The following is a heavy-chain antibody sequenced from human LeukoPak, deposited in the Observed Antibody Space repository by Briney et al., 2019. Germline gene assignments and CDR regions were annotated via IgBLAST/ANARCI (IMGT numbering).Heavy chain of an antibody. V-gene: IGHV4-39*01. D-gene: IGHD3-10*01. J-gene: IGHJ6*03. CDR2: IYYSGST. Sequence: PSETLSLTCTVSGGSISSSSYYWGWIRQPPGKGLEWIGSIYYSGSTYYNPSLKSRVTISVDTSKNQFSLKLSSVTAADTAVYYCARVEERWFGEFTYYYYMDVWGKGTTVTVSS. CDR3: ARVEERWFGEFTYYYYMDV. CDR1: GGSISSSSYY.